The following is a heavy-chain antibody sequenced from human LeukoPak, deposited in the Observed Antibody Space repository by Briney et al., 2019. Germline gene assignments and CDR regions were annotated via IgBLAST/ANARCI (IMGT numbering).Heavy chain of an antibody. CDR1: GLTFSNYW. J-gene: IGHJ4*02. Sequence: GGSLRLSCAASGLTFSNYWMDWVGQAPGKGLEWVANIKQDGSEKNYVDSVKGRFIISRDNAKNSLYLQMNTLRADDTAVYYRARDGFGTGSNWGQGTLVTVSS. V-gene: IGHV3-7*03. D-gene: IGHD3-16*01. CDR2: IKQDGSEK. CDR3: ARDGFGTGSN.